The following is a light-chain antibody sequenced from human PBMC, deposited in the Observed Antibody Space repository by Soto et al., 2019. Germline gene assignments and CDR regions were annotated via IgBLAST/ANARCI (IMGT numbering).Light chain of an antibody. CDR1: QSLSSW. CDR2: DAS. J-gene: IGKJ4*01. V-gene: IGKV1D-12*01. CDR3: QQANSFPPA. Sequence: DIQMTQSPSSVSASVGDRVTITCRTSQSLSSWLAWYQQKPGQAPRLLIYDASTLQSGVPSRFSGSGSGTYFTLTINSLQPEDFATYYCQQANSFPPAFGGGTKVDI.